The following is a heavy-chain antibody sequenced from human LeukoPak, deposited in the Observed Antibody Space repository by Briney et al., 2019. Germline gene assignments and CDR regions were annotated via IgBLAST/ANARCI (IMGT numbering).Heavy chain of an antibody. V-gene: IGHV3-30*02. CDR2: IRYDGSNK. D-gene: IGHD2-2*01. J-gene: IGHJ4*02. Sequence: GGSLRLSCAASGFTFSSYAMSWVRQAPGKGLEWVAFIRYDGSNKYYADSVKGRFTISRDNSKNTLYLQMNSLRAEDTAVYYCAKDKCSSTSCYPNYFDYWGQGTLGTVSS. CDR1: GFTFSSYA. CDR3: AKDKCSSTSCYPNYFDY.